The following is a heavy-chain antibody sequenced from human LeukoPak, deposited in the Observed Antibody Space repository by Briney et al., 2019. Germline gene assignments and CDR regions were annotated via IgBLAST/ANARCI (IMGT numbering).Heavy chain of an antibody. CDR3: ARVPPRTMGHANIDY. V-gene: IGHV4-4*02. CDR2: INHSGST. CDR1: GGSISSSNW. D-gene: IGHD4/OR15-4a*01. J-gene: IGHJ4*02. Sequence: PSGTLSLTCAVSGGSISSSNWWSRVRQPPGKGLEWIGEINHSGSTNYNPSLKSRVTISVDTSKNQFSLKLSSVTAADTAVYYCARVPPRTMGHANIDYWGQGTLVTVSS.